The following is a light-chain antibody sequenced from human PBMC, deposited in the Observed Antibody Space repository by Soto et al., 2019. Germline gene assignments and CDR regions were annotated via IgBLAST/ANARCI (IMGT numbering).Light chain of an antibody. CDR1: SSDVGGYNY. CDR2: DVS. J-gene: IGLJ2*01. V-gene: IGLV2-14*03. Sequence: QSVLTQPASVCGSPGQSITISCTGTSSDVGGYNYVSWYKQHSGKAPKLLIYDVSYRPSGVSNRFSGFKSGNTASLTISGLQAEDEADYYCSSYTSSSTVVFGGGTKLTVL. CDR3: SSYTSSSTVV.